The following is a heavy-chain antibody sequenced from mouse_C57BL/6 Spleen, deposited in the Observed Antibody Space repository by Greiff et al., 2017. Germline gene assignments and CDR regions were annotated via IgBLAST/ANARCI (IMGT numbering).Heavy chain of an antibody. CDR2: IYPGDGVT. V-gene: IGHV1-80*01. D-gene: IGHD1-1*01. Sequence: QVQLQQSGAELVKPGASVKLSCNASGYAFSSYWMNWVKQRPGKGLAWLGQIYPGDGVTNYNGKFTGKATLTADKSSSTAYMQLSSLTSEDAAVYFCARRDYYGSSPYWYFDVGGTGTTVTVSA. CDR1: GYAFSSYW. J-gene: IGHJ1*03. CDR3: ARRDYYGSSPYWYFDV.